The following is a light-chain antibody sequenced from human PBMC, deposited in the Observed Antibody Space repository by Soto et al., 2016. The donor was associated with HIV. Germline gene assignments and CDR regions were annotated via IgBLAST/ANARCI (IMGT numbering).Light chain of an antibody. CDR1: QSIGSD. J-gene: IGKJ2*01. CDR3: QQYDDYPYT. Sequence: DIHMTQSPSSLSASVGDRVTITCRASQSIGSDLNWYQQKPGRAPKLLIYGRSSLQTGVPSRFSGSGSGTEFTLTISSLQPEDFATYYCQQYDDYPYTFGQGPSWRSN. V-gene: IGKV1-39*01. CDR2: GRS.